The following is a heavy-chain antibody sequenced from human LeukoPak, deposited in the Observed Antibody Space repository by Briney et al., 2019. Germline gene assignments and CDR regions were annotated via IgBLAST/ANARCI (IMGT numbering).Heavy chain of an antibody. Sequence: PGGSLRLSCAASGFTFSSYWMSWVRQAPWKGLEWVANIKQDGSEKYYVDSVKGRFTISRDNAQNSLWLQMISLRAEDTAVYYCARGRYSSTTYYFDSWGQGTLVTVSS. CDR3: ARGRYSSTTYYFDS. J-gene: IGHJ4*02. V-gene: IGHV3-7*03. D-gene: IGHD6-13*01. CDR1: GFTFSSYW. CDR2: IKQDGSEK.